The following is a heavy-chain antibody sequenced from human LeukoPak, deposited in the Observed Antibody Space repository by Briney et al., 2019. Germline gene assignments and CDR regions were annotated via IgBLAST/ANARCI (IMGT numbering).Heavy chain of an antibody. J-gene: IGHJ6*03. CDR1: GGSISSRSYY. CDR3: ASFYCSGGSCYQYFSYYYMDV. D-gene: IGHD2-15*01. CDR2: IYYSGST. V-gene: IGHV4-39*01. Sequence: SETLSLTCTVSGGSISSRSYYWGWTRQPPGKGLEWIGSIYYSGSTYYNPSLQSRVTISVDTSKNQFSLKLNSVTAADTAVYYCASFYCSGGSCYQYFSYYYMDVWGKGTTVTISS.